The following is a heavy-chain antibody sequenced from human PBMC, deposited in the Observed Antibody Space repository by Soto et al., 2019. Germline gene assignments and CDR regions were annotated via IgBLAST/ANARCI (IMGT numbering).Heavy chain of an antibody. D-gene: IGHD5-12*01. V-gene: IGHV3-73*01. CDR1: GFTFSGSA. CDR3: TRLAGNSGYDFEMYGY. Sequence: GGSLRLSCAASGFTFSGSAMHWVRQASGKGLEWVGRIRSKANSYATAYAASVKGRFTISRDDSKNTAYLQMNSLKTEDTAVYYCTRLAGNSGYDFEMYGYWGQGTLVTVSS. CDR2: IRSKANSYAT. J-gene: IGHJ4*02.